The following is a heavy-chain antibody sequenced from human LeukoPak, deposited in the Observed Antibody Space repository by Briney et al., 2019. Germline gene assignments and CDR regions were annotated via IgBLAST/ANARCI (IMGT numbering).Heavy chain of an antibody. V-gene: IGHV1-18*01. CDR3: ARSSRKAPYDAFDI. CDR2: ISAYNGNT. J-gene: IGHJ3*02. Sequence: ASVKVSCKASGYTFTSYGISWVRQAPGQGLEWMGWISAYNGNTNYAQKLQGRVTITTDTSTSTAYMELRSLRSDDTAVHYCARSSRKAPYDAFDIWGQGTMVTVSS. CDR1: GYTFTSYG.